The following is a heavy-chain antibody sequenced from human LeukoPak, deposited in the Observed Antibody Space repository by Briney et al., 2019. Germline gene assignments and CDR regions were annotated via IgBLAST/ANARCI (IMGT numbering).Heavy chain of an antibody. CDR2: ISGSGGST. CDR3: AKPAGGRNYGDYLHAFDI. Sequence: PGGSLRLSYAASGFTFSSYAMSWVRQAPGKGLEWVSAISGSGGSTYYADSVKGRFTISRDNSKNTLYLQMNSLRAEDTAVYYCAKPAGGRNYGDYLHAFDIWGQGTMVTVSS. D-gene: IGHD4-17*01. CDR1: GFTFSSYA. V-gene: IGHV3-23*01. J-gene: IGHJ3*02.